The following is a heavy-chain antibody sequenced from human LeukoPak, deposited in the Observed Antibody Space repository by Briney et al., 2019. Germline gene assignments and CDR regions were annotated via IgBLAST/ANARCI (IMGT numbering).Heavy chain of an antibody. V-gene: IGHV4-4*02. Sequence: SGTLSLTCAVSGGSISSSNWWGWVRQPPGKGLEWIGEIYHSGSTIYNPSLKSRVIISVDTSKNQFFLKLSSVTAADTAVYYCARARTAGFDYWGQGTLVTVSS. D-gene: IGHD6-13*01. CDR1: GGSISSSNW. CDR3: ARARTAGFDY. CDR2: IYHSGST. J-gene: IGHJ4*02.